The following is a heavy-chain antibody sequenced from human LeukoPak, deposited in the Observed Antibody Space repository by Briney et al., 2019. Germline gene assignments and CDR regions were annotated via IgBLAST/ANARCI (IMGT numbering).Heavy chain of an antibody. V-gene: IGHV3-66*04. J-gene: IGHJ3*01. Sequence: GGSLRLSCAASGFTFTDRYMTWIRQAPGKGLEWVSIIYSSGSTYYADSVKGRFTISRDNSKNTLFLQMNSLRAEDTAVYFCARLNVARSPDAFDVWGQGTVVTVSS. D-gene: IGHD2-15*01. CDR2: IYSSGST. CDR3: ARLNVARSPDAFDV. CDR1: GFTFTDRY.